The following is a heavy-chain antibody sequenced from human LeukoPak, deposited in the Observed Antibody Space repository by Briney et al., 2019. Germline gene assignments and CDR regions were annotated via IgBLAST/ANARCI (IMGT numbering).Heavy chain of an antibody. Sequence: SETLSLTCTVSGGSISSYYWSWIRQPPGKGLEWIGYIYTSGSTNYNPSLKSRVTISVDTSKNQFSLKPSSVTAADTAVYYCARLEPGYFDYWGQGTLVTVSS. D-gene: IGHD1-1*01. CDR3: ARLEPGYFDY. J-gene: IGHJ4*02. CDR1: GGSISSYY. V-gene: IGHV4-4*09. CDR2: IYTSGST.